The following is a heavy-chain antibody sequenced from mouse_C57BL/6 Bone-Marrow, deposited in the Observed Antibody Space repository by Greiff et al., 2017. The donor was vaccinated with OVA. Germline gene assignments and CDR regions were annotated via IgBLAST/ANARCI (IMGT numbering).Heavy chain of an antibody. D-gene: IGHD4-1*01. CDR1: GFTFSDYY. CDR3: ARALTGAIDY. J-gene: IGHJ2*01. Sequence: EVQVVESEGGLVQPGSSMKLSCTASGFTFSDYYMAWVRQVPEKGLEWVANINYDGSSTYYLDSLKSRFIISRDNAKNILYLQMSSLKSEDTATYYCARALTGAIDYWGQGTTLTVSS. V-gene: IGHV5-16*01. CDR2: INYDGSST.